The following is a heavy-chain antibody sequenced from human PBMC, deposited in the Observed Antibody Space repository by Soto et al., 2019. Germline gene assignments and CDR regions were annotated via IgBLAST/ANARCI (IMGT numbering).Heavy chain of an antibody. CDR1: RGSISSGGFY. V-gene: IGHV4-31*03. D-gene: IGHD3-22*01. Sequence: SETLSLTCTVSRGSISSGGFYWSWIRQSPGKGLEWIGFIYANGNSYYNPSLKSRANISLDTSKNKFSLKISSVTVADTAVYYCARDGRTSGYYLDYWGQGTPVTVPS. CDR2: IYANGNS. CDR3: ARDGRTSGYYLDY. J-gene: IGHJ4*02.